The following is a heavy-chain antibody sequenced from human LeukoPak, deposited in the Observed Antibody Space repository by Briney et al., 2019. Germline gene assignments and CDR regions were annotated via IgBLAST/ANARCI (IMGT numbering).Heavy chain of an antibody. V-gene: IGHV1-18*01. CDR2: ISAYNGNT. CDR3: ARLPPYSGSYYVNAFDI. J-gene: IGHJ3*02. D-gene: IGHD1-26*01. Sequence: ISAYNGNTNYAQKLQGSVTMTTDTSTSTAYMELRSLRSDDTAVYYCARLPPYSGSYYVNAFDIWGQGTMVTVSS.